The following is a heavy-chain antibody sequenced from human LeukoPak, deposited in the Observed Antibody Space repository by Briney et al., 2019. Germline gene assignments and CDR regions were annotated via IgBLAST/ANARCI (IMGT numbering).Heavy chain of an antibody. CDR2: ISAYNGNT. J-gene: IGHJ5*02. V-gene: IGHV1-18*01. D-gene: IGHD1-7*01. CDR1: GYTFTSYG. Sequence: GASVKVSCKASGYTFTSYGISWVRQAPGQGLEWMGWISAYNGNTNYAQKLQGRVTMTTDTSTSTAYMELRSLRSDDTAVYYCATKLELPGEAWFDPWGQGTLVTVSS. CDR3: ATKLELPGEAWFDP.